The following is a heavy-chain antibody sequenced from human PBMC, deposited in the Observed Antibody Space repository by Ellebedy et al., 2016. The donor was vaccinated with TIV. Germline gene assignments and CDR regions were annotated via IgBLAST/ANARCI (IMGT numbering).Heavy chain of an antibody. Sequence: SETLSLXXTVSGDSISTYYWNWIRQPPGKGLEWIGYIYYSGSTNYNPPLKSRVTISVDTSKNQFSLKLRSVTAADTAVYYCARRDVRSGGSFLFDHWGQGTLVTVSS. CDR3: ARRDVRSGGSFLFDH. V-gene: IGHV4-59*01. J-gene: IGHJ4*02. CDR1: GDSISTYY. CDR2: IYYSGST. D-gene: IGHD6-19*01.